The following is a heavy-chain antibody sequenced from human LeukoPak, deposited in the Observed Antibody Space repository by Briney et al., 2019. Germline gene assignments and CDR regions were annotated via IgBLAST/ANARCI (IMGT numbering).Heavy chain of an antibody. Sequence: PGGSLRLSCAASGFTFSSYGMHWVRQAPGKGLEWVAFIRYDGSNKYYADSVKGRFTISRDNSKNTLYLQMNSLRAEDTAVYYCAKDPYEYCGGGCYLDYFDYWGQGTLVTVSS. CDR1: GFTFSSYG. CDR2: IRYDGSNK. V-gene: IGHV3-30*02. J-gene: IGHJ4*02. CDR3: AKDPYEYCGGGCYLDYFDY. D-gene: IGHD2-21*01.